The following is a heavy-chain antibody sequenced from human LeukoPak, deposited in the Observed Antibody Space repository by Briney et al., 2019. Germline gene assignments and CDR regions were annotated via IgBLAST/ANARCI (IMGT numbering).Heavy chain of an antibody. Sequence: GGSLRLSCAASGFTFSSYAMSWVRQAPGKGLEWVSAISGNSVWIYHAESLRGRFTISRDNAKNSLFLEMTSLTAEDTAVYYCARDWGQTAHLPSLECWGRGAPVSVSS. CDR1: GFTFSSYA. J-gene: IGHJ4*02. D-gene: IGHD3-16*01. V-gene: IGHV3-21*06. CDR2: ISGNSVWI. CDR3: ARDWGQTAHLPSLEC.